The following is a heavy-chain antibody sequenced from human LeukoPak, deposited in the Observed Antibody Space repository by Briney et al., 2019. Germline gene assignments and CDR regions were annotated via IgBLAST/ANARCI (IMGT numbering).Heavy chain of an antibody. Sequence: PPETLSLTCTVSGGSLSGYYWSWIRHPPGKGLEWIGEINHSGRTNYNPSLKSRVTISVDTSMKKFSLKLNSVTAADTAVYYCASTERCSTTCPLDYWGQGTLVTVSS. V-gene: IGHV4-34*01. D-gene: IGHD2-2*01. CDR3: ASTERCSTTCPLDY. CDR1: GGSLSGYY. J-gene: IGHJ4*02. CDR2: INHSGRT.